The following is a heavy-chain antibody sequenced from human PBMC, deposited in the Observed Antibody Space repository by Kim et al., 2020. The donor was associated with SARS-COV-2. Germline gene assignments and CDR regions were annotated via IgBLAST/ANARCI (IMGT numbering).Heavy chain of an antibody. D-gene: IGHD6-19*01. V-gene: IGHV4-59*13. Sequence: SETLSLTCTVSGGSISSYYWSWIRQPPGKGLEWIGYIYYSGSTNYNPSLKSRVTISVDTSKNPFSLKLSSVTAADTAVYYCAKEGSGWLNWFDPWGQGTLVTVSS. CDR1: GGSISSYY. J-gene: IGHJ5*02. CDR2: IYYSGST. CDR3: AKEGSGWLNWFDP.